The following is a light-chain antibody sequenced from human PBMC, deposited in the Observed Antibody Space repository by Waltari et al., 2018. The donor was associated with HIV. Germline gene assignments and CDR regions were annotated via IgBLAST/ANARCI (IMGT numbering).Light chain of an antibody. CDR3: GAWDDSLSGHVV. CDR1: SSNIGSNY. J-gene: IGLJ2*01. V-gene: IGLV1-47*01. CDR2: RSN. Sequence: QSVLTQPPSASGTPGQRVTISCSGSSSNIGSNYVYWYQQLPGPAPKLLTYRSNQRPSGVPVRFSGSKSGTSSSLAISGLRSEDEADDYCGAWDDSLSGHVVFGGGTKLTVL.